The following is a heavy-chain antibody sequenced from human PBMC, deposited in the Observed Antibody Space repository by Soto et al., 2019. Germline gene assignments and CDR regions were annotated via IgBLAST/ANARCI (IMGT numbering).Heavy chain of an antibody. CDR1: GFTFSSYS. V-gene: IGHV3-21*01. J-gene: IGHJ5*02. D-gene: IGHD3-16*01. Sequence: EVQLVESGGGLVKPGGSLRLSCAASGFTFSSYSMNWVRQAPGKGLEWVSSISSSSSYIYYADSVKGRFTISRDNAKNSLYLQMNSLRVEDTAVYYCARDLASRPPDWFDPWGQGTLVTVSS. CDR2: ISSSSSYI. CDR3: ARDLASRPPDWFDP.